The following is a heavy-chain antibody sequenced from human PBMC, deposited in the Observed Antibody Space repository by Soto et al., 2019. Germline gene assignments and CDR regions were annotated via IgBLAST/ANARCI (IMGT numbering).Heavy chain of an antibody. D-gene: IGHD6-13*01. J-gene: IGHJ3*02. V-gene: IGHV3-7*05. CDR2: IKQDGSEK. CDR1: GFTFSSYW. CDR3: ARDLIAAAGTKEDAFDI. Sequence: GGSLRLSCAASGFTFSSYWMSWVRQAPGKGLEWVANIKQDGSEKYYVDSVKGRFTISRDNAKNSLYLQMNSLRAEDTAVYYCARDLIAAAGTKEDAFDIWGQGTMVTVSS.